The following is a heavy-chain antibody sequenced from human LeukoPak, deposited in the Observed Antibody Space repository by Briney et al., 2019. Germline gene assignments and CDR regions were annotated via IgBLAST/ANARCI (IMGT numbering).Heavy chain of an antibody. CDR3: AREEMMVVLALDL. Sequence: ASVKVSCKASGYTFIKYYMHWVRQAPGQGLEWMGIINPSGGSTLYAQKFQGRVTLTRDTSTTTVYMEVTSLRSEDTAVYYCAREEMMVVLALDLWGQGTMVTVSS. CDR1: GYTFIKYY. CDR2: INPSGGST. V-gene: IGHV1-46*01. D-gene: IGHD3-22*01. J-gene: IGHJ3*01.